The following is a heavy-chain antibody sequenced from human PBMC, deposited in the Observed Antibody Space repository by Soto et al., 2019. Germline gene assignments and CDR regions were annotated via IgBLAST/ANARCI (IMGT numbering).Heavy chain of an antibody. CDR3: VASSTYDFSDPAYFDY. D-gene: IGHD3-16*01. Sequence: PSETLPLPGVVAGGSIGGGSCYWDRNSQSPGRGLEWIGSIYYSGNTYEDPSLKSRVTMSLDKSKNQFSLKLTSMTAADTAVYYCVASSTYDFSDPAYFDYWGQVTLVTVSS. J-gene: IGHJ4*02. CDR2: IYYSGNT. CDR1: GGSIGGGSCY. V-gene: IGHV4-39*01.